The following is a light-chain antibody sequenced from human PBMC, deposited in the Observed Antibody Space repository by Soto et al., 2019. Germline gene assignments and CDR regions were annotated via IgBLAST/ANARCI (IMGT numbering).Light chain of an antibody. CDR3: QQYGSSPGT. CDR1: QSVSSSY. CDR2: GAS. V-gene: IGKV3-20*01. J-gene: IGKJ1*01. Sequence: IVLTQSPGTLSLSPGERATLSCRASQSVSSSYLAWYQQKPGQAPRLLIYGASSRATGIPDRFSGSGSGTDFTLTISGLEPEDFAVYSCQQYGSSPGTFGQGTKVDIK.